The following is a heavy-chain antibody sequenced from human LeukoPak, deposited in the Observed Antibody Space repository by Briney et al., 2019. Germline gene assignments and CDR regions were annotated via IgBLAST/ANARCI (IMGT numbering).Heavy chain of an antibody. Sequence: SGPTLVNPTQTLTLTCTFSGFSLRTGGMCVSWIRQPPGKALEWLPLIDWDDDKYYSTSLKTRLTISKDTSKNQVVLAMTNMDPVDTATYYCARINWNYDIYGMDVWGQGTTVTVPS. CDR1: GFSLRTGGMC. CDR2: IDWDDDK. V-gene: IGHV2-70*01. J-gene: IGHJ6*02. CDR3: ARINWNYDIYGMDV. D-gene: IGHD1-7*01.